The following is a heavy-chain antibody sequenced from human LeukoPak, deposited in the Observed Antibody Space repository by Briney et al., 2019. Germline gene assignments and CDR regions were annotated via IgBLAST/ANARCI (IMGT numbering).Heavy chain of an antibody. CDR3: ARNRDYTGYHLDN. CDR2: FYYSGST. J-gene: IGHJ4*02. Sequence: SETLSLTCTVSGGSIRSNYWSWIRQPPGRGLEWIGYFYYSGSTSSNPTLKSRVTMSADTSKNQFSLRLTSVTAADTAVYYCARNRDYTGYHLDNWGQGTLVTVSS. D-gene: IGHD4-11*01. V-gene: IGHV4-59*08. CDR1: GGSIRSNY.